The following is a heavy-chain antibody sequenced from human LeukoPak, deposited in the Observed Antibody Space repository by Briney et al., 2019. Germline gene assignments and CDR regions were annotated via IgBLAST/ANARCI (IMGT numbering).Heavy chain of an antibody. Sequence: GGSLRLSCAASGFTFSSYSMNWVRQAPGKGLEWVSSISSSSSYIYYADSVKGRFTISRDNAKNSLYLQMNSLRAEDTAVYYCARDRISRMGYCSSTSCFFYDYWGQGTLVTVSS. CDR3: ARDRISRMGYCSSTSCFFYDY. CDR1: GFTFSSYS. V-gene: IGHV3-21*01. D-gene: IGHD2-2*01. J-gene: IGHJ4*02. CDR2: ISSSSSYI.